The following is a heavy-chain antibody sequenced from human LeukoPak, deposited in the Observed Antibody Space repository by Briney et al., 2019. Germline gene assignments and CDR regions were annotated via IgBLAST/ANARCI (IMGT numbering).Heavy chain of an antibody. Sequence: ASVKVSCKASGYSFTSYYMHWVRQAPGQGLEWMGLINPSGSSAAYAQKFQGRLTMTRDMFTSTDYMELTSLTSDDTAVYYCARVAGGSGSYTFDYWGQGTLVTVSS. D-gene: IGHD3-10*01. V-gene: IGHV1-46*01. CDR2: INPSGSSA. J-gene: IGHJ4*02. CDR1: GYSFTSYY. CDR3: ARVAGGSGSYTFDY.